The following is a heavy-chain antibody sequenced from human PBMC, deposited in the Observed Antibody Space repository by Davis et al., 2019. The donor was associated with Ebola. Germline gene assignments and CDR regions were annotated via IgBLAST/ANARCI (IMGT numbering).Heavy chain of an antibody. V-gene: IGHV3-11*01. CDR1: GFTFSDYY. J-gene: IGHJ2*01. Sequence: GESLKISCAASGFTFSDYYMSWIRQAPGKGLEWVSYISSSGSTIYYADSVKGRFTISRDNAKNSLYLQMNSLRAEDTAVCYCARDSTDSYYYDSSGYYQSYWYFDLWGRGTLVTVSS. D-gene: IGHD3-22*01. CDR2: ISSSGSTI. CDR3: ARDSTDSYYYDSSGYYQSYWYFDL.